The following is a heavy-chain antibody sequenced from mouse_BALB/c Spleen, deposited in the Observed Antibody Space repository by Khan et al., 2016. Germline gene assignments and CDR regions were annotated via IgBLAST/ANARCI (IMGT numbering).Heavy chain of an antibody. D-gene: IGHD3-3*01. CDR2: ISSGGSYT. CDR3: AREGDAMDY. Sequence: EVELVESGGGLVKPGGSLKLSCAASGFTFSSYAMSWVRQSPEKRLEWVTEISSGGSYTYYPDTVTGRFTISRDNAKNTLYLEMSSLRSEYTAMYYCAREGDAMDYWGQGTSVTVSS. CDR1: GFTFSSYA. J-gene: IGHJ4*01. V-gene: IGHV5-9-4*01.